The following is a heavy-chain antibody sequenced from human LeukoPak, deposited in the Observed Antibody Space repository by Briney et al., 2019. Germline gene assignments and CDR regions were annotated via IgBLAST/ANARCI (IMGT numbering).Heavy chain of an antibody. CDR3: ARHDPSAQPDY. Sequence: KPSETLPPTCTVSGGSISSSSYYWGWIRQPPGKGLEWIGSIYYSGNTYYNPSLQSRVTISVDTSKNQFSLKLSSVTAAGTAVYYCARHDPSAQPDYWGQGTLVTVSS. CDR1: GGSISSSSYY. J-gene: IGHJ4*02. V-gene: IGHV4-39*01. CDR2: IYYSGNT.